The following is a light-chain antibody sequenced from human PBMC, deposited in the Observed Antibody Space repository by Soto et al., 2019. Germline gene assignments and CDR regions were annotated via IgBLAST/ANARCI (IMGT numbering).Light chain of an antibody. CDR1: QDIINH. V-gene: IGKV1-27*01. Sequence: DIQMTQSPSSLSASVGDTVTITCRASQDIINHLAWYQQRPGKVPNLLIYGASTLHSGVPSRFRGSGSGTHFTLTISSLQPEDVATYYCLQHNTYVGTFGQGTKVEV. CDR2: GAS. CDR3: LQHNTYVGT. J-gene: IGKJ1*01.